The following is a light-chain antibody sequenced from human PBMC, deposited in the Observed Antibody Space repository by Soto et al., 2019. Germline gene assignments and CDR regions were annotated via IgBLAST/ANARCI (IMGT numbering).Light chain of an antibody. CDR2: GNN. Sequence: QSVLTQAPSMSGAPGQGVTISCTGTSANIGAGYDVHWYQQLPGMAPKLLIYGNNKRPSGVPDRFSGSKSGTSASLAITGLQAEDEADYYCQSYDSTLSGLYVLGTGTKVTVL. J-gene: IGLJ1*01. CDR3: QSYDSTLSGLYV. V-gene: IGLV1-40*01. CDR1: SANIGAGYD.